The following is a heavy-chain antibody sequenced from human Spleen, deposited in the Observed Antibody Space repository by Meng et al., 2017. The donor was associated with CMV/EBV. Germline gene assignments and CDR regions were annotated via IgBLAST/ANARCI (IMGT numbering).Heavy chain of an antibody. D-gene: IGHD2/OR15-2a*01. CDR3: AKLESPIVYEKIFDI. CDR2: ISGSGDST. V-gene: IGHV3-23*01. CDR1: GFMFSNYA. J-gene: IGHJ3*02. Sequence: GESLKISCAASGFMFSNYAMSWVRQAPGKGLEWVSGISGSGDSTYYADSVKGRFTISRDTSKNTLYLQMNSLRAEDTAVYYCAKLESPIVYEKIFDIWGQGTMVTVSS.